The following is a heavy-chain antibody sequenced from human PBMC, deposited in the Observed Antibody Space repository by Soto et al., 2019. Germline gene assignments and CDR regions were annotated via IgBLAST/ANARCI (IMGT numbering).Heavy chain of an antibody. D-gene: IGHD5-12*01. J-gene: IGHJ6*02. V-gene: IGHV1-18*01. CDR3: AREGVAPYYYYGMDV. Sequence: ASVKASLTASGYTSTRSGIRWARQAPGQGLEWMGWISTYNGDTNYAQTFQGRVTMTTDTSTSTVHMEVRSLRSDDTAVYYCAREGVAPYYYYGMDVWGQGTTVTVS. CDR2: ISTYNGDT. CDR1: GYTSTRSG.